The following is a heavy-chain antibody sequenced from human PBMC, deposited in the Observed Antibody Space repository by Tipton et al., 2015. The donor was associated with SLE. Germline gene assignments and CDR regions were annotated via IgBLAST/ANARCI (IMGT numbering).Heavy chain of an antibody. J-gene: IGHJ4*02. D-gene: IGHD6-13*01. CDR3: AREGAASN. Sequence: SLRLSCAASGFTFSSYAMHWVRQAPGKGLEWVAVISYDGSNKYYADSVKGRFTISRDNAKNSLYLQMNSLRAEDTAVYYCAREGAASNWGQGTLVTVSS. CDR2: ISYDGSNK. V-gene: IGHV3-30-3*01. CDR1: GFTFSSYA.